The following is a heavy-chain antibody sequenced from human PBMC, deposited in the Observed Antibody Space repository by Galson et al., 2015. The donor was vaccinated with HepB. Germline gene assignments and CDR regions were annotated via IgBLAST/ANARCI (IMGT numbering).Heavy chain of an antibody. Sequence: LRLSCAASGFTFSSYAMSWVRQAPGKGLEWVSAISGSGGSTYYADSVKGRFTTSRDNSKNTLYLQMNSLRAEDTAVYYCAKPGYGDDAFDIWGQGTMVTVSS. V-gene: IGHV3-23*01. CDR2: ISGSGGST. D-gene: IGHD4-17*01. J-gene: IGHJ3*02. CDR3: AKPGYGDDAFDI. CDR1: GFTFSSYA.